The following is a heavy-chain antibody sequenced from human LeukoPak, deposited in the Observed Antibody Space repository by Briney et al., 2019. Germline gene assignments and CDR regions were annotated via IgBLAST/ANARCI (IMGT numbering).Heavy chain of an antibody. CDR2: ISYIGST. CDR3: ARASTTVTKGLDI. D-gene: IGHD4-17*01. J-gene: IGHJ3*02. Sequence: SETLSLTCTVSGGSFSSHYWSWIRQPPGKGLEWIGYISYIGSTNYNPSLKSRVTISVDTSKNQFSLKLSSVTAADTAVYYCARASTTVTKGLDIWGQGTMVTVPS. CDR1: GGSFSSHY. V-gene: IGHV4-59*11.